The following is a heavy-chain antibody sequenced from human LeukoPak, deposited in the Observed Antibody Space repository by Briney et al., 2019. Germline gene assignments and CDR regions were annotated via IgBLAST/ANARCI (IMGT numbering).Heavy chain of an antibody. V-gene: IGHV4-39*07. Sequence: SETLSLTCTVSGGSISSSSYYWGWIRQPPGKGLEWIGSVYYSGSTYYNPSLKSRVTISVDTSKNQFSLKLSSVTAADTAVYYCARGQTVTSQGDRLRPLDYWGQGTLVTVSS. CDR1: GGSISSSSYY. D-gene: IGHD4-17*01. J-gene: IGHJ4*02. CDR3: ARGQTVTSQGDRLRPLDY. CDR2: VYYSGST.